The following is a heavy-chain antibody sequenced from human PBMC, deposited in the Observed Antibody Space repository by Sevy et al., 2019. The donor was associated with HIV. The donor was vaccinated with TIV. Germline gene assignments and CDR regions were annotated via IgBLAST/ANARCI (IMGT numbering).Heavy chain of an antibody. CDR2: IFGNGGVT. J-gene: IGHJ3*02. CDR1: GFTFSSYA. D-gene: IGHD3-22*01. V-gene: IGHV3-23*01. CDR3: AGGRYDSSGPFDAFDI. Sequence: GGSLRLSCAASGFTFSSYAMNWVRQAPGKGLEWVSTIFGNGGVTYYAESVKGRFTISRDSSKKTLYLQMNSLRAEDTAVYYCAGGRYDSSGPFDAFDIWGQGTMVTVSS.